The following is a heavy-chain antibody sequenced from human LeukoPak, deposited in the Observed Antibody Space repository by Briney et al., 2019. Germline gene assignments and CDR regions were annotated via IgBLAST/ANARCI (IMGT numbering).Heavy chain of an antibody. V-gene: IGHV3-7*03. J-gene: IGHJ4*02. CDR2: INQDGREK. D-gene: IGHD3-10*01. Sequence: GGSLRLSCAASGFTFSRYWMTWVRQAPGKGLEWVANINQDGREKYYVDSVRGRFTISRDNGKNSLYLQMNSLRAEDTAVYYCAASMVSGGYDFWGQGTLVTVSS. CDR3: AASMVSGGYDF. CDR1: GFTFSRYW.